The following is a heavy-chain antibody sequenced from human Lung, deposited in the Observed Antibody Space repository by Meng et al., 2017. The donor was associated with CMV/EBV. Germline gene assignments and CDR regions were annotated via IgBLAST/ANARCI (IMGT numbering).Heavy chain of an antibody. CDR2: IKQDGREK. CDR3: ARASLLPVRNTQSTPLSA. J-gene: IGHJ4*02. V-gene: IGHV3-7*01. CDR1: GFTFSSYW. Sequence: GGSXRLXXAASGFTFSSYWMNWFREAPGEGLEWVANIKQDGREKFYVDSVRGRFTVSRDNAKNSLYLHMNNLRAEDTALYFCARASLLPVRNTQSTPLSAWGQGTXVTVSS. D-gene: IGHD2-15*01.